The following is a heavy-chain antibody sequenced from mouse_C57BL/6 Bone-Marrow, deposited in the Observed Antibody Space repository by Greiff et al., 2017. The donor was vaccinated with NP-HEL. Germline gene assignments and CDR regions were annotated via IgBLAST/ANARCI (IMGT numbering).Heavy chain of an antibody. J-gene: IGHJ2*01. CDR2: ISNGGSYT. CDR1: GFTFSSYG. Sequence: EVQVVESGGDLVKPGGSLKLSCAASGFTFSSYGMSWVRQTPDKRLEWVATISNGGSYTYYPDSVKGRFTISRDNAKNTLYLQMSSLKSEDTAMYYCARWDGYYWGQGTTLTVSS. D-gene: IGHD2-3*01. V-gene: IGHV5-6*01. CDR3: ARWDGYY.